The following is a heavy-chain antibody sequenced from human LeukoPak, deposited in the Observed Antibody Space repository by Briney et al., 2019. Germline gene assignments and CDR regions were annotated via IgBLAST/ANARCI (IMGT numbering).Heavy chain of an antibody. CDR1: VYTFTSYV. D-gene: IGHD6-13*01. CDR2: ISPYNGNT. CDR3: ARDRASGIVDY. V-gene: IGHV1-18*01. J-gene: IGHJ4*02. Sequence: ASVNVSFKASVYTFTSYVINWVRQAPGQGLEWMGWISPYNGNTNYAQKLQGTVTMTTDTSTSTAYMELRSLRSDDTAVYHCARDRASGIVDYWGQGTLVTVSS.